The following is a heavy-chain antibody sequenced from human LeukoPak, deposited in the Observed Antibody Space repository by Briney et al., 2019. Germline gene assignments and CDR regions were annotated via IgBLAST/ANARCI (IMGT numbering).Heavy chain of an antibody. Sequence: PGGSLRLSCAVSGFTFSDYHMSWIRQAPGKGLEWVSYISSGGSSISHADSVKGRFTISRDNAEKSLYLQMNSLRAEDTAVYYSARRPAAGRCFDYWGQGTLVTVSS. V-gene: IGHV3-11*01. D-gene: IGHD6-13*01. CDR1: GFTFSDYH. J-gene: IGHJ4*02. CDR2: ISSGGSSI. CDR3: ARRPAAGRCFDY.